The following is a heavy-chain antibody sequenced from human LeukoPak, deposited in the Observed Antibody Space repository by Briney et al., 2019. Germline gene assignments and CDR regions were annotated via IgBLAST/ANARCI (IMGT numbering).Heavy chain of an antibody. CDR1: GFTFSSYG. V-gene: IGHV3-33*01. CDR3: ARWERSYGDHQVIDC. J-gene: IGHJ4*02. CDR2: IWYDGSNE. D-gene: IGHD4-17*01. Sequence: GGSLRLSCAASGFTFSSYGMHWVRQAPGKGLEWVAVIWYDGSNEYYADSVKGRFTISRDNSKNTLYLQMNSLRAEDTAVYYCARWERSYGDHQVIDCWGQGTLVTVSS.